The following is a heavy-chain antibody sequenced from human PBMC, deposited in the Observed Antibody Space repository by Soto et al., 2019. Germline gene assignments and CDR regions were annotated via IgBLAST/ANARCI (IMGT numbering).Heavy chain of an antibody. Sequence: EVQLLESGGGLVQPGGSLRLSCAASGFTFGSHDMSWVRQAPGKVLEWVSSISVSDPGTYYADSVKGRFTLSRDISKNTLFLQIDSLRAEDTALYYCTKGTWLDIWGQGTMVTVSS. CDR2: ISVSDPGT. V-gene: IGHV3-23*01. CDR3: TKGTWLDI. CDR1: GFTFGSHD. J-gene: IGHJ3*02. D-gene: IGHD6-19*01.